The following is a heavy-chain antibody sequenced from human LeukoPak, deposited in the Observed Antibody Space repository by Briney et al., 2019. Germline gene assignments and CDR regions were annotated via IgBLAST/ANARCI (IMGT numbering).Heavy chain of an antibody. Sequence: PGGSLRLSCAGSGFTFSSYAMSWVRQAPWKGLEWVSAISGSGADTYYADSVKGRFTISRDNSKNTLFLQMNSLRAEDSAVYYCAKDTTTHTVTTHYFDYWGQGSLVTVSS. J-gene: IGHJ4*02. D-gene: IGHD4-17*01. CDR1: GFTFSSYA. V-gene: IGHV3-23*01. CDR2: ISGSGADT. CDR3: AKDTTTHTVTTHYFDY.